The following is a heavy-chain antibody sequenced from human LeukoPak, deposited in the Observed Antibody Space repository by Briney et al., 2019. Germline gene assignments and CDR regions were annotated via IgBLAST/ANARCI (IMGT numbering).Heavy chain of an antibody. D-gene: IGHD2-2*02. J-gene: IGHJ6*02. CDR2: IYTSGST. CDR3: ARDHIVVVPAAINYYYGMDV. CDR1: GGSISSYY. V-gene: IGHV4-4*07. Sequence: SETLSLTCTVSGGSISSYYWSWIRQPAGKGLEWIGRIYTSGSTNYNPSLKSRVTMSVDTSKNQFSLKLSSVTAADTAVYYCARDHIVVVPAAINYYYGMDVWGQGTTVTVSS.